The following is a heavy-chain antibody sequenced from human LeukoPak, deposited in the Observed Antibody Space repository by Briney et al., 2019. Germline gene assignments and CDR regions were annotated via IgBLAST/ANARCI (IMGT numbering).Heavy chain of an antibody. CDR1: GDSVSSNSAA. Sequence: SQTLSLTCAISGDSVSSNSAAWNWIRQSPSRGLEWLGRTYYRSKWYNDYAVSVKSRITINPDTSKNQFSLQLNSVTPEDTAVYYCASQGYYYDSSGYSGDAFDIWGQGTMVTVSS. V-gene: IGHV6-1*01. CDR3: ASQGYYYDSSGYSGDAFDI. CDR2: TYYRSKWYN. D-gene: IGHD3-22*01. J-gene: IGHJ3*02.